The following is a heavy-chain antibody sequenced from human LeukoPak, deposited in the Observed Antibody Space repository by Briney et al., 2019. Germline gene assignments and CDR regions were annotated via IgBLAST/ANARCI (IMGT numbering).Heavy chain of an antibody. D-gene: IGHD6-6*01. J-gene: IGHJ4*02. Sequence: GGSLRLSCAASGFTFSSYGMHWVRQAPGKGLEWVAVISYDGSNKYYADSVKGRFTISRDNSKNTLYLQMNSLRAEDTAVYYCGTDAYSSSSWFDYWGQGTLVTVSS. V-gene: IGHV3-30*03. CDR3: GTDAYSSSSWFDY. CDR1: GFTFSSYG. CDR2: ISYDGSNK.